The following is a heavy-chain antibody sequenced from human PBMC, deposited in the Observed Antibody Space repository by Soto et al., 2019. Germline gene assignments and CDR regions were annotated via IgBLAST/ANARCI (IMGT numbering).Heavy chain of an antibody. CDR2: IYYSGST. V-gene: IGHV4-31*03. J-gene: IGHJ4*02. CDR3: ARSPEATVTAFDY. CDR1: GGSISSGGYY. D-gene: IGHD4-17*01. Sequence: QVQLQESGPGLVKPSQTLSLTCTVSGGSISSGGYYWSWIRQHPGKGLEWFGYIYYSGSTYYNPSLRSRVSISVDTSKNQFSRKLSSVPAADTAVYYCARSPEATVTAFDYWGQGTLVTVSS.